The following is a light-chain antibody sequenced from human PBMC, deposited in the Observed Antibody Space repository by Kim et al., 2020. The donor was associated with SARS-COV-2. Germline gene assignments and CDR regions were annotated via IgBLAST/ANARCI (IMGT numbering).Light chain of an antibody. CDR3: QQYDSYPLT. J-gene: IGKJ4*01. CDR1: QDIRSY. V-gene: IGKV1-17*03. CDR2: AAS. Sequence: IQMTQSPSALPASAGDRVTITCRASQDIRSYLAWYQQKPGKAPNLLIYAASSLQSGVPSRFSGSGSGTEFTLTISSLQPEDFATYYCQQYDSYPLTFGGGTKVEIK.